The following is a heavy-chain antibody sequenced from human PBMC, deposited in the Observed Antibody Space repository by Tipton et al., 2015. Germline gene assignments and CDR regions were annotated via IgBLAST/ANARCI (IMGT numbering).Heavy chain of an antibody. J-gene: IGHJ6*02. CDR1: GFTFSSYA. D-gene: IGHD6-13*01. V-gene: IGHV3-23*01. CDR2: ISGYGGSGGRT. Sequence: SLRLSCAASGFTFSSYAMSWVRQAPGKGLEWVSAISGYGGSGGRTYYADSVKGRFTISRDNSKNTLYVQMNSLRAEDTAVYYCAKVDGSRSRKYYYGMDVWGQGTTVTVSS. CDR3: AKVDGSRSRKYYYGMDV.